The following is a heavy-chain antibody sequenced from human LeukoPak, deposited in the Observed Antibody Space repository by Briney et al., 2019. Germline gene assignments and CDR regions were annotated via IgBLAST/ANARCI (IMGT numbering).Heavy chain of an antibody. CDR3: AKDHGRSRNNYFDY. J-gene: IGHJ4*02. Sequence: NPGGSLRLSCAASGFTFSSYAMSWVRQAPGKGLQWVSAISASGGSTYYADSVKGRFTISRDESNNTLDLQMNSLRDEDTAVYYCAKDHGRSRNNYFDYWGQGNLVTVSS. V-gene: IGHV3-23*01. CDR1: GFTFSSYA. D-gene: IGHD1-26*01. CDR2: ISASGGST.